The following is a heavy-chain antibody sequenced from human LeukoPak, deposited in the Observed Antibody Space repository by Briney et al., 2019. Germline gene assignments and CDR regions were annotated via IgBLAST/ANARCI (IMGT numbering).Heavy chain of an antibody. CDR2: IYYSGST. V-gene: IGHV4-59*01. CDR3: ARGLKQQLGNLYYYYYYYMDV. D-gene: IGHD6-13*01. CDR1: GGSMSSYY. J-gene: IGHJ6*03. Sequence: SETLSLTCSVSGGSMSSYYWSWIRQSPGKGLEWIGYIYYSGSTNYNPSLKSRVTISVDTSKNQFSLKLSSVTAADTAVYYCARGLKQQLGNLYYYYYYYMDVWGKGTTVTISS.